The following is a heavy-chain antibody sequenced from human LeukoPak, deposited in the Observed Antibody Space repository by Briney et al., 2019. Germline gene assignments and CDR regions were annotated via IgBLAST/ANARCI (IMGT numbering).Heavy chain of an antibody. D-gene: IGHD2-21*01. CDR2: IIPILGIA. Sequence: SVKVSCKASGGTFSSYTISWVRQAPGQGLEWMGRIIPILGIANYAQKFQGRVTITADKSTSTAYMELSSLRSEDTAVYYCARDVSAYYGYMDVWGKGTTVTVSS. CDR1: GGTFSSYT. CDR3: ARDVSAYYGYMDV. J-gene: IGHJ6*03. V-gene: IGHV1-69*04.